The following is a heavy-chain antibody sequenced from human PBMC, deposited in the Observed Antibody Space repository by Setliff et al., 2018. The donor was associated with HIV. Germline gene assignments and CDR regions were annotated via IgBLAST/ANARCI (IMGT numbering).Heavy chain of an antibody. CDR2: IYPGDSET. V-gene: IGHV5-51*01. CDR1: GYRFTSHW. D-gene: IGHD2-21*01. J-gene: IGHJ3*02. Sequence: PGESLKISCKGVGYRFTSHWIAWVRQMPGKGLEWMGNIYPGDSETRYSPSFHGQVTFSADTTVDTAYLQWNTLKSSDTAMYYCAREIRTIEGGDLDIWGQGTSVTVSS. CDR3: AREIRTIEGGDLDI.